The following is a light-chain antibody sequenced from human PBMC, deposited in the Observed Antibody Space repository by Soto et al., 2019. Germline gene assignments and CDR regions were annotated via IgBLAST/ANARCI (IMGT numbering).Light chain of an antibody. V-gene: IGLV1-40*01. J-gene: IGLJ2*01. CDR2: VTN. CDR3: QTYDSSLSGSK. CDR1: RSNIGAGYD. Sequence: QSVLTQPPSVSGAPGQRVTISCTGSRSNIGAGYDVHWYQQLPGTAPKLLIYVTNNRPSGVPDRFSGSKSGTSASLAITGLRAEDEADYYCQTYDSSLSGSKFGGGTKVTVL.